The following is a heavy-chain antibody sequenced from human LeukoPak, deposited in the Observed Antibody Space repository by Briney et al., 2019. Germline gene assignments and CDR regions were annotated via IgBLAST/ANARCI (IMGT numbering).Heavy chain of an antibody. CDR1: GGSLSSFY. J-gene: IGHJ4*02. D-gene: IGHD6-19*01. CDR2: IYSSGST. V-gene: IGHV4-4*07. Sequence: PSETLSLTCTVSGGSLSSFYWSWFRQPAGNGLDWIGRIYSSGSTNYNPSLKSRLTMSVDTSKNQFSLRLSSVTAADTAVYYCARVLGWAGFDYWGQGTLVTVSS. CDR3: ARVLGWAGFDY.